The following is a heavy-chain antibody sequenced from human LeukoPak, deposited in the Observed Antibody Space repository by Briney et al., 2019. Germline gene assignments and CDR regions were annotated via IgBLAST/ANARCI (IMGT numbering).Heavy chain of an antibody. CDR2: IYYSGST. V-gene: IGHV4-39*01. Sequence: SETLSLTCTVSGGSISSSSYYWGWIRQPPGKGLEWTGSIYYSGSTYYNPSLKSRVTISVDTSKNQFSLKLSSVTAADTAVYYCARANYDILTGYLPGYYFDYWGQGTLVTVSS. D-gene: IGHD3-9*01. J-gene: IGHJ4*02. CDR3: ARANYDILTGYLPGYYFDY. CDR1: GGSISSSSYY.